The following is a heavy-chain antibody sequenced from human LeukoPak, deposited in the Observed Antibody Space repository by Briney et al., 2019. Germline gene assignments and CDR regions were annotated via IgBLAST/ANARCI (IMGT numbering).Heavy chain of an antibody. V-gene: IGHV1-2*02. CDR1: GSTFTGYY. J-gene: IGHJ4*02. CDR2: INPNSGGT. CDR3: ARDSVQVVRFDY. Sequence: ASVKVSCKASGSTFTGYYMHRVRQAPGQGLEWMGWINPNSGGTNYAQKFQGRVTMTRDTSISTAYMELSRLRSDDTAVYYCARDSVQVVRFDYWGQGTLVTVSS.